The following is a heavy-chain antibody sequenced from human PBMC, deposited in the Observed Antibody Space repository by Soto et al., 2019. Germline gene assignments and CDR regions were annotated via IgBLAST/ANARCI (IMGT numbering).Heavy chain of an antibody. CDR3: ARGPNPYYFDY. Sequence: ASVKVSFKASGYTFTRYAMHWVRQAPGQRLGWMGWINAGNGNTKYSQKFQGRVTITRDTSASTAYMELSSLRSEDTAVYYCARGPNPYYFDYWGQGTLVTVSS. CDR2: INAGNGNT. J-gene: IGHJ4*02. V-gene: IGHV1-3*01. CDR1: GYTFTRYA.